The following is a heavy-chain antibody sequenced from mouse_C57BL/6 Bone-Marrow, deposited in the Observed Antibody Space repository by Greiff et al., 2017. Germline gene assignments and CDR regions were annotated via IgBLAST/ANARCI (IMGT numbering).Heavy chain of an antibody. CDR2: IHPNSGST. CDR3: HYYGSSPYWYFDV. CDR1: GYTFTSYW. J-gene: IGHJ1*03. Sequence: QVQLQQPGAELVKPGASVKLSCKASGYTFTSYWMHWVKQRPGQGLEWIGMIHPNSGSTNYNEKFKSKATLTVDKSSSTAYMQLGSLTSEDSAVYYCHYYGSSPYWYFDVWGTGTTVTVSS. D-gene: IGHD1-1*01. V-gene: IGHV1-64*01.